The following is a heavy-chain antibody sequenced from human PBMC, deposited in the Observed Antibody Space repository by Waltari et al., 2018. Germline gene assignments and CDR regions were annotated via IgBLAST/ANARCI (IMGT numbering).Heavy chain of an antibody. CDR2: ISGSGGST. Sequence: EVQLLESGGGLVQPGGSLRLSCAASGFTFSSYAMSWVRQAPGKGLEWVSAISGSGGSTYYADSVKCRFTISRDNSKNTLYLQMNSLRAEDTAVYYCAKRGGGFVVKVNRDAFDIWGQGTMVTVSS. CDR3: AKRGGGFVVKVNRDAFDI. D-gene: IGHD2-15*01. V-gene: IGHV3-23*01. J-gene: IGHJ3*02. CDR1: GFTFSSYA.